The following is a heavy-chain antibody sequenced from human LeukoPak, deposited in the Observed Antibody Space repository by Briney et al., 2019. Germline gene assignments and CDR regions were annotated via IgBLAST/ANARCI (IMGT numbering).Heavy chain of an antibody. CDR2: ISGSGGST. J-gene: IGHJ4*02. Sequence: GGSLRLSCAASGFTFSSYAMSWVRQAPGKGLEWVSAISGSGGSTYYADSVKGRFTISRDNSKNTLYLQMNSLRAEDTAVYCCAKEGESNYDFWSGYYTGDYFDYWGQGTLVTVSS. CDR3: AKEGESNYDFWSGYYTGDYFDY. D-gene: IGHD3-3*01. CDR1: GFTFSSYA. V-gene: IGHV3-23*01.